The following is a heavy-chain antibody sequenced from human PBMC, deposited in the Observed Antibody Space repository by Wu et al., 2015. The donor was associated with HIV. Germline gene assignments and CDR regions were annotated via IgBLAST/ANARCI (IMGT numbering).Heavy chain of an antibody. D-gene: IGHD3-10*01. CDR1: GYTFTGYY. V-gene: IGHV1-2*02. Sequence: QVQLVQTGTEVKKPGASVKVSCKASGYTFTGYYIHWFRQAPGQGLEWMGWTNLNTGGTNYAPKFQGRVTMTRDTSISTAYIELSRLTSDDTALYYCARDELFRVDDAFDMWGQGTLVAVSS. CDR2: TNLNTGGT. J-gene: IGHJ3*02. CDR3: ARDELFRVDDAFDM.